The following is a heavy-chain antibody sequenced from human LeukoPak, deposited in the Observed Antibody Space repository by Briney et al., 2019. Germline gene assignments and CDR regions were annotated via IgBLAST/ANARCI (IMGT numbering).Heavy chain of an antibody. J-gene: IGHJ4*02. CDR1: GYTFTSYG. V-gene: IGHV1-18*01. Sequence: ASVNASFTASGYTFTSYGISWVRQAPGQGLEWMGWISAYNGNTNYAQKLQGRVTMTTDTSTSTAYMELRSLRSDDTAVYYCAGGYYFDYWGQGTLVTVSS. CDR3: AGGYYFDY. D-gene: IGHD3-16*01. CDR2: ISAYNGNT.